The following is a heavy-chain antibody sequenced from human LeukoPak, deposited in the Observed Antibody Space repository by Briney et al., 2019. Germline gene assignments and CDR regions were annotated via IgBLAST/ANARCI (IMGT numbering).Heavy chain of an antibody. CDR2: ISWNSGSI. Sequence: SLRLSCAASGFTFDDYAMHWVRQAPGKGLEWVSGISWNSGSIGYADSVKGRFTISRDNAKNSLYLQMNSLRAEDTALYYCAKDSSGSEYFQHWGQGTLVTVSS. V-gene: IGHV3-9*01. CDR3: AKDSSGSEYFQH. D-gene: IGHD6-19*01. J-gene: IGHJ1*01. CDR1: GFTFDDYA.